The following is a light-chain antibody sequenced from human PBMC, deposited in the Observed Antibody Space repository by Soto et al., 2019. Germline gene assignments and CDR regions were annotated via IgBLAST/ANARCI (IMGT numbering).Light chain of an antibody. CDR2: EVS. V-gene: IGLV2-8*01. Sequence: QSALTQPPSASGSPGQSVTISCTGSSSDVGGHNHVSWYQQHPGKAPKLMIYEVSKRPSGVPDRFSGSKSVNTASLTVSGLQDEDEADYYCSSYAGSMNLIFGGGTKLTVL. J-gene: IGLJ2*01. CDR3: SSYAGSMNLI. CDR1: SSDVGGHNH.